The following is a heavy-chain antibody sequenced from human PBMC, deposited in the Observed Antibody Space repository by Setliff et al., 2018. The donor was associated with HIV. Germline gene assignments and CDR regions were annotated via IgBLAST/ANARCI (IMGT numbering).Heavy chain of an antibody. J-gene: IGHJ4*02. D-gene: IGHD6-19*01. V-gene: IGHV4-30-4*08. CDR3: VRGPQWLVQKGRVYYFDY. CDR1: GGSISNNDYY. CDR2: IHYSGSA. Sequence: SETLSLTCSVSGGSISNNDYYWGWIRQSPGKGLEWIGFIHYSGSAYYNPSLQRRVTISVDTSKNQVSLKLNSMTAADTAVHFCVRGPQWLVQKGRVYYFDYWGQGTLVTVSS.